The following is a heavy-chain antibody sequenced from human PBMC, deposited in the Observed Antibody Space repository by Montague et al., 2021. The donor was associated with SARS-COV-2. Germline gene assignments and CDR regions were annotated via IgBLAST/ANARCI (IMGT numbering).Heavy chain of an antibody. CDR1: GFTFSSYA. D-gene: IGHD2-2*01. J-gene: IGHJ6*02. Sequence: SLRLSCAASGFTFSSYAMSWVRQAPGKGLEWVSVIYSGGSSTYYADSVKRRFTIPRDNSKNALYLQMNSLGAEDTAVYYCAKEEGSTSDYYYYYGMDVWGQGTTVTVSS. V-gene: IGHV3-23*03. CDR3: AKEEGSTSDYYYYYGMDV. CDR2: IYSGGSST.